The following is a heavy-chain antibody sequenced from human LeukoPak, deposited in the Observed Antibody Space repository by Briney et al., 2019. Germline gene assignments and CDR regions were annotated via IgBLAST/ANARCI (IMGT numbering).Heavy chain of an antibody. V-gene: IGHV4-59*01. CDR3: ARGAPPGYYNWFDP. Sequence: SETLSLTCTVSGGSISSYYWSWIRQPPGKGLEWIGYIYYSGSTGYNPSLKSRVTISVDTSKNQFSLKLNSVTAADTAVYYCARGAPPGYYNWFDPWGQGTLVTVSS. CDR2: IYYSGST. J-gene: IGHJ5*02. CDR1: GGSISSYY. D-gene: IGHD6-13*01.